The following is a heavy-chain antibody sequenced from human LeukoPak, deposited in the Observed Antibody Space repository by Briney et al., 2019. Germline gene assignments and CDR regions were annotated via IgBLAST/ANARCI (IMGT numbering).Heavy chain of an antibody. V-gene: IGHV4-39*01. CDR3: ARRNYGGNWQYYFDY. CDR2: IYYGGNT. CDR1: GGSISSSDYY. D-gene: IGHD4-23*01. Sequence: PSETLSLTCTVSGGSISSSDYYWDWIRQPPGEGLEWIGSIYYGGNTYYNPSLKSRVTMSVDTSKNQFSLNLSSVTAADTAMYFCARRNYGGNWQYYFDYWGQGSLVTVSS. J-gene: IGHJ4*02.